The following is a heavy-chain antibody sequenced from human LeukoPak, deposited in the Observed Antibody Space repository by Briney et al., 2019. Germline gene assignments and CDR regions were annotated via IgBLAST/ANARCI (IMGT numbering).Heavy chain of an antibody. V-gene: IGHV3-9*01. CDR3: AKGGLRLYFGQFHY. CDR1: GFTFENYA. Sequence: GRSLRLSCAASGFTFENYAMHWVRKVPGKGLEWVSGISWNGGIIGYSDSVKGRFTTSRDSAKNSLYLQMNSLRVEDTALYYCAKGGLRLYFGQFHYWGQGTLVTVSS. CDR2: ISWNGGII. D-gene: IGHD3-10*01. J-gene: IGHJ4*02.